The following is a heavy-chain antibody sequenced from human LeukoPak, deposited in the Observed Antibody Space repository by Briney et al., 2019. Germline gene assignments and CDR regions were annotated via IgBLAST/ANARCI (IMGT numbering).Heavy chain of an antibody. Sequence: PGGSLRLSCAASGFTFNDYGMSWVRQGPGKGLEWVSGINWNGGYTAYADSVKGRFTISRGNAKNSLYLQMNSLTAGDTALYYCARNYYDSSVASDYWGQGTLVTVSS. CDR3: ARNYYDSSVASDY. J-gene: IGHJ4*02. CDR1: GFTFNDYG. V-gene: IGHV3-20*04. D-gene: IGHD3-22*01. CDR2: INWNGGYT.